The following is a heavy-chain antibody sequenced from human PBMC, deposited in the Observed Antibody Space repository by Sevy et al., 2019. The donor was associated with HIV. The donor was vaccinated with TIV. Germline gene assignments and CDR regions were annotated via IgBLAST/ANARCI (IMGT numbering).Heavy chain of an antibody. V-gene: IGHV4-39*01. CDR2: IYCSGST. D-gene: IGHD6-19*01. CDR3: ARHGGIAVATLDY. CDR1: GGSISSTTYY. J-gene: IGHJ4*02. Sequence: SETLSLTCTVSGGSISSTTYYWGWIRQPPGKGLEWFASIYCSGSTYYNVSLESRVTISVAMSKNQFSLRLSSVTADDTAVYYCARHGGIAVATLDYWGQGTLVTVSS.